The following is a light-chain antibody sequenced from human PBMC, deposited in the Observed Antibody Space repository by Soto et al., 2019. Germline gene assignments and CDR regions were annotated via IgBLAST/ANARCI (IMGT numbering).Light chain of an antibody. CDR2: DAS. V-gene: IGKV3-11*01. J-gene: IGKJ4*01. CDR3: QQRSNWPLLT. Sequence: EIVLTQSPATLSLSPGERATLSCRASQSVSNYLAWYQQKPGQAPRLLIYDASNRATGIPARFSGSGSGTDFTLTISSLEPEYFAVYYCQQRSNWPLLTFGRGTKVIIK. CDR1: QSVSNY.